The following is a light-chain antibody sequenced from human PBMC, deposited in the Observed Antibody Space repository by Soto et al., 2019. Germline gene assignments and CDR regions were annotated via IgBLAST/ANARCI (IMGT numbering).Light chain of an antibody. Sequence: TVMTQSPATLSVSPGERATLSCRASRSVNSNLAWYQQKLGQAPRVLIYGASTRATGIPDRFSGSGSGTEFILTISSLQSEDFAVYYCQEYNTWPWTFGQGTKVDIK. CDR1: RSVNSN. CDR2: GAS. J-gene: IGKJ1*01. CDR3: QEYNTWPWT. V-gene: IGKV3-15*01.